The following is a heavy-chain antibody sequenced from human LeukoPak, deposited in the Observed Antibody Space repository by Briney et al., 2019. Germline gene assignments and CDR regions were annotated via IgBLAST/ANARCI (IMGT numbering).Heavy chain of an antibody. Sequence: SQTLSLTCTVSGGSISSGDYYWSWIRQPPGKGLEWIGYIYYSGSTYYNPSLKSRVTISVDTSKNQFSLKLSSVTAADTAVYYCARGSKNSWAAGDYWGQGTLVTVSS. J-gene: IGHJ4*02. CDR2: IYYSGST. CDR3: ARGSKNSWAAGDY. D-gene: IGHD6-13*01. V-gene: IGHV4-30-4*08. CDR1: GGSISSGDYY.